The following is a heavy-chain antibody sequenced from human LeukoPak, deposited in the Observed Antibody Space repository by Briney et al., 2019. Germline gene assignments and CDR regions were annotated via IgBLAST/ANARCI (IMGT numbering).Heavy chain of an antibody. D-gene: IGHD6-19*01. CDR2: IYYSGST. CDR1: GGSISSSSYY. V-gene: IGHV4-39*01. J-gene: IGHJ4*02. Sequence: PSETLSLTCTVSGGSISSSSYYWGWIRQPPGKGLEWIGSIYYSGSTYYNPSLKSRVTISVDTSKNQFSLKLSSVTAADTAVYYCARHGQWLVREFDYWGQGTLVTVSS. CDR3: ARHGQWLVREFDY.